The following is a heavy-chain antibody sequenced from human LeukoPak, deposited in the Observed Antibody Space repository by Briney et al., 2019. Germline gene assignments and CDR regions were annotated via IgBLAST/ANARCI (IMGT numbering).Heavy chain of an antibody. J-gene: IGHJ4*02. CDR3: AREAMQLAVAGNFDY. CDR1: GFTFSSYH. D-gene: IGHD6-19*01. Sequence: GGSLRLSCAASGFTFSSYHMNWVRQAPGKGLEWVSSISSSSTYIYYADSMKGRFTISRDNAKNSLYLQMNSLRAEDTAVYYCAREAMQLAVAGNFDYWGQGTLVTVSS. CDR2: ISSSSTYI. V-gene: IGHV3-21*01.